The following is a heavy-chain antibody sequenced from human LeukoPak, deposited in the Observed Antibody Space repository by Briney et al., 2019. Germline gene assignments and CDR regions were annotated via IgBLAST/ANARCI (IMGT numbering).Heavy chain of an antibody. CDR3: ARLKRSRDGYNYDYYYYMDV. CDR1: GGSISSYY. CDR2: IYYSGST. V-gene: IGHV4-59*12. Sequence: PSETLSLTCTVSGGSISSYYWSWIRQPPGKGLEWIGYIYYSGSTNYNPSLKSRVTISIDTSKNQFSLKLSSVTAADTAVYYCARLKRSRDGYNYDYYYYMDVWGKGTTVTVSS. J-gene: IGHJ6*03. D-gene: IGHD5-24*01.